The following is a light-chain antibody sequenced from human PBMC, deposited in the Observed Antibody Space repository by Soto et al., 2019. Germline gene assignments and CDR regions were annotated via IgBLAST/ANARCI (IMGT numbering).Light chain of an antibody. CDR2: STN. J-gene: IGLJ2*01. CDR1: SSNIGSNS. V-gene: IGLV1-44*01. Sequence: QSVLTQPPSASGTPGQRVTISCSGSSSNIGSNSVNWYQQLPGTAPKLLIYSTNQRPSGVPDRFSGSKSDTSASLAISGLQSEDEADYYCAAWDDSLNGKVVFGGGTKLTVL. CDR3: AAWDDSLNGKVV.